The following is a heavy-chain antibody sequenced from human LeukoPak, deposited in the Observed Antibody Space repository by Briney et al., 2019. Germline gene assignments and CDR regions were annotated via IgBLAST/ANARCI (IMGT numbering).Heavy chain of an antibody. D-gene: IGHD5-24*01. V-gene: IGHV3-21*01. CDR2: IYSSGRYI. J-gene: IGHJ4*02. CDR3: ARGGGSRDGLTTSFDY. Sequence: PGGSLRLSCAASGFTFGSYSMDWVRQAPTKGLEWVSSIYSSGRYIYYADSVKGRFTISRDNAKNSLYLQMNSLRAEDTAVYYWARGGGSRDGLTTSFDYWGQGTVVTVSS. CDR1: GFTFGSYS.